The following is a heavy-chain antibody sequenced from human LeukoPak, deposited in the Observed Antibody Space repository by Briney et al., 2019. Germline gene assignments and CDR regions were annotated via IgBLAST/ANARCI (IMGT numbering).Heavy chain of an antibody. Sequence: GGSLRLSCAASGFIFSGYGMHWVRQAPGKGLEWVTFIQDDGSIEYYADSVKGRFTISRDNSKNTLYLQMNSLRAEDTAVYYCAKQGDHYDILTGYYIDYWGQGTLVTVSS. CDR1: GFIFSGYG. CDR3: AKQGDHYDILTGYYIDY. CDR2: IQDDGSIE. V-gene: IGHV3-30*02. J-gene: IGHJ4*02. D-gene: IGHD3-9*01.